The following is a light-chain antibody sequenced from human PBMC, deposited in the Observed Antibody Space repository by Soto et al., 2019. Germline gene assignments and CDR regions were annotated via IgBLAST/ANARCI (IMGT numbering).Light chain of an antibody. CDR2: GAS. CDR1: QSVSSN. CDR3: QQYNNWPWT. V-gene: IGKV3-15*01. Sequence: EIVMTQSPATLSVSPGERATLSCRASQSVSSNLAWYQQKPGQAPRLLIYGASTRATGIPARFSGSGSGTEFTLTISSLQSEDFALYHCQQYNNWPWTFGQGTKEEIK. J-gene: IGKJ1*01.